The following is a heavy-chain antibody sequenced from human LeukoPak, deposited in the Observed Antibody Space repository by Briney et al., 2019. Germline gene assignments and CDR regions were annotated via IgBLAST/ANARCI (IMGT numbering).Heavy chain of an antibody. CDR3: AKDNSSGWHYPSYYFDY. CDR1: GFTFDDYT. V-gene: IGHV3-43*01. J-gene: IGHJ4*02. Sequence: GGSLRLSCAASGFTFDDYTMHWVRQAPGKGLEWVSLISWDGGSTYYADSVKGRFTISRDNSKNSLYLQMNSLRTEDTALYYCAKDNSSGWHYPSYYFDYWGQGTLVTVSS. CDR2: ISWDGGST. D-gene: IGHD6-19*01.